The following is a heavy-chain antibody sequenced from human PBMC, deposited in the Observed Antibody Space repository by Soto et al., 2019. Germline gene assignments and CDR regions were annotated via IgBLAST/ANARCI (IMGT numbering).Heavy chain of an antibody. CDR1: GGSISSSSYY. CDR2: IYYSGST. Sequence: SETLSLTXTVSGGSISSSSYYWGWIRQPPGKGLEWIGSIYYSGSTYYNPSLKSRVTISVDTSKNQFSLKLSSVTAADTAVYYCASSRRARRPARPSGWFDPWGQGTLVTVS. CDR3: ASSRRARRPARPSGWFDP. D-gene: IGHD6-6*01. J-gene: IGHJ5*02. V-gene: IGHV4-39*01.